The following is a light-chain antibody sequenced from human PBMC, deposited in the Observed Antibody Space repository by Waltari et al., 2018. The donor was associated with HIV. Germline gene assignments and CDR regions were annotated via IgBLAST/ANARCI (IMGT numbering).Light chain of an antibody. CDR2: RTS. V-gene: IGKV1-5*03. CDR1: QSIDNW. J-gene: IGKJ2*01. CDR3: QQYSTHYA. Sequence: DIQMTQSRSHLSAPVGDTVVITCRASQSIDNWLAWYQQKPGRAPRLLVSRTSLVESGVSSRFRGSGSGTEFTLTIMSLQPDDIGTYYCQQYSTHYAFGQGTRVE.